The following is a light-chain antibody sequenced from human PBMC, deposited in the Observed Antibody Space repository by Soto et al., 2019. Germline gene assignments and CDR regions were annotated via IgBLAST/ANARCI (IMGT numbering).Light chain of an antibody. CDR2: KDS. CDR3: QSADSSGTYVV. CDR1: ALPKQY. J-gene: IGLJ2*01. Sequence: SYELTQPPSVPVSPGQTARITCSGHALPKQYAYWYQQKPGQAPVLVIYKDSERPSGIPERFSGSSSGKTVTLTISGVQAEDDADHYFQSADSSGTYVVFGGGTKLAAL. V-gene: IGLV3-25*03.